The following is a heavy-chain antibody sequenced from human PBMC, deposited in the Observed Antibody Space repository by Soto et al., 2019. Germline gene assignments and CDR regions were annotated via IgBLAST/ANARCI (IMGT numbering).Heavy chain of an antibody. V-gene: IGHV1-8*01. Sequence: ASVKVSCKASGYTFNSYDINWVRQATGQGLEWMGWMNPNSGNTGYAHKFQARVTMTRNTSISTAYMELNNLRSEDTAVYYCATSRTSIAVAGETEYYFDYWGQGTLVTVSS. J-gene: IGHJ4*02. D-gene: IGHD6-19*01. CDR2: MNPNSGNT. CDR3: ATSRTSIAVAGETEYYFDY. CDR1: GYTFNSYD.